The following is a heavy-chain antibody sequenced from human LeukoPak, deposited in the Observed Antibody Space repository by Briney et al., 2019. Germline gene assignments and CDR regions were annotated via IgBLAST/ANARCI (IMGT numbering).Heavy chain of an antibody. CDR2: ISYDGSNK. CDR1: GFTFSSYA. Sequence: GGSLRLSCAASGFTFSSYAMHWVRQAPGKGLEWVAGISYDGSNKYYADSVKGRFTISRDNSKNTLYLQMNSLRAEDTAVYYCAREGFERTVTAPFFDYWGQGTLVTVSS. V-gene: IGHV3-30-3*01. CDR3: AREGFERTVTAPFFDY. J-gene: IGHJ4*02. D-gene: IGHD4-17*01.